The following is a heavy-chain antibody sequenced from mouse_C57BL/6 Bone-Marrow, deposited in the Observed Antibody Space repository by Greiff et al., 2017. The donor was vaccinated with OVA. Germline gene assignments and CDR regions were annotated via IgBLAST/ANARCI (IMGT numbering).Heavy chain of an antibody. CDR2: INPSSGYT. CDR1: GYTFTSYW. D-gene: IGHD1-3*01. J-gene: IGHJ1*03. CDR3: ARSGGYIPNRYWYCDV. Sequence: LQQSGAELAKPGASVKLSCKASGYTFTSYWMHWVKQRPGQGLEWIGYINPSSGYTKYNQKFKDKATLTADKSSRPAYMQLSSLTYEDSAVYYCARSGGYIPNRYWYCDVWGTGTTVTVSS. V-gene: IGHV1-7*01.